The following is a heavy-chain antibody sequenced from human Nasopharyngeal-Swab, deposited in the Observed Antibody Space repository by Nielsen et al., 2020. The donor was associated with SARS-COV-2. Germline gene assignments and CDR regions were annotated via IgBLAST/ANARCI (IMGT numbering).Heavy chain of an antibody. CDR1: GFTFSSYA. D-gene: IGHD6-19*01. CDR3: ARAYSSGWSYYFDY. CDR2: ISGSGGST. J-gene: IGHJ4*02. Sequence: GESLKISCAASGFTFSSYAMSWVRQAPGKGLEWVSAISGSGGSTYYADSVKGRFTISRDNSKNTLYLQMNSLRAEDTAVYYCARAYSSGWSYYFDYWGQGTLVTVSS. V-gene: IGHV3-23*01.